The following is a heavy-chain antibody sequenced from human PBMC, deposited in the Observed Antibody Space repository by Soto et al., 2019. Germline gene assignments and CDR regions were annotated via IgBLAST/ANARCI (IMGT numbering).Heavy chain of an antibody. CDR1: GFTFSSYA. CDR3: AKPSRYSGRYYGAFDI. D-gene: IGHD1-26*01. Sequence: GGSLRLSCAASGFTFSSYAMSWVRQAPGKGLEWVSAISGSGGSTYYADSVKGRFTISRDNSKNTLYLQMNSLRAEDTAVYYCAKPSRYSGRYYGAFDIWGQGTMVTV. V-gene: IGHV3-23*01. CDR2: ISGSGGST. J-gene: IGHJ3*02.